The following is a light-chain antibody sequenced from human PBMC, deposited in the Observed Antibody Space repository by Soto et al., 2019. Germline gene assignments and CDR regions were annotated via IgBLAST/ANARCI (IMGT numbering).Light chain of an antibody. CDR3: QHRRDWHPRLT. J-gene: IGKJ4*01. Sequence: EIVLTQSPATLYLSPGERATLSCRASRSVSSYLAWYQQKPGQAPRLLIYDASYRATGIPDRFSGSGSGTDFTLTISRLEPEDFAVYYCQHRRDWHPRLTFGGGTKVEIK. CDR1: RSVSSY. V-gene: IGKV3-11*01. CDR2: DAS.